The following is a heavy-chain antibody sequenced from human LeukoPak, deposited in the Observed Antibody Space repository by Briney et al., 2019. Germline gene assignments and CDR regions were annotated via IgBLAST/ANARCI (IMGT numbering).Heavy chain of an antibody. CDR2: IYYSGST. CDR1: GGSISSSSYY. J-gene: IGHJ3*02. CDR3: AREGGLMWNDGDAFDI. D-gene: IGHD1-1*01. V-gene: IGHV4-39*07. Sequence: PSETLSLTCTVSGGSISSSSYYWGWIRHPPGKGLEWIGSIYYSGSTYYNPSLKSRVTISVDTSKNQFSLKLSSVTAADTAVYYCAREGGLMWNDGDAFDIWGQGTMVTVSS.